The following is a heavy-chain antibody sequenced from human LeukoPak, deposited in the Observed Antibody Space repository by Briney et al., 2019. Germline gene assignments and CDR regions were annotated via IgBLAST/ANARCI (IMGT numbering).Heavy chain of an antibody. Sequence: GASVKVSCTASGYTFSTYPLNWVRQAPGQGLEWMGWINTNTGSPTYAQGLTGRFVFSLDTSVSTAFLQISSLKAEDTALYHCVRGIDTTGYFNYWGQGTLVTVSS. D-gene: IGHD3-22*01. J-gene: IGHJ4*02. V-gene: IGHV7-4-1*02. CDR2: INTNTGSP. CDR1: GYTFSTYP. CDR3: VRGIDTTGYFNY.